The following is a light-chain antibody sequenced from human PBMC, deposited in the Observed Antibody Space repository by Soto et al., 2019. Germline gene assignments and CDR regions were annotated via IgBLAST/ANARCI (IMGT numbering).Light chain of an antibody. CDR1: QSVSRN. J-gene: IGKJ4*01. Sequence: EIVMTQSPATLSVSPGERATLSCRASQSVSRNLAWYQQKPGQAPRLLIYAASTRATGIPARFSGSGSGTEFTLTISSLQSEDFALYYCQQYNNWPPLTFGGGNKVEIK. CDR3: QQYNNWPPLT. CDR2: AAS. V-gene: IGKV3-15*01.